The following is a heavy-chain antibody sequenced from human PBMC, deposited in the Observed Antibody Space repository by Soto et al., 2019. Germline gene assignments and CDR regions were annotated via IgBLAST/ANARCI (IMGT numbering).Heavy chain of an antibody. CDR1: GFSLSTSGVG. V-gene: IGHV2-5*02. Sequence: QITLKESGPPLVKPTQTLTLTCTFSGFSLSTSGVGVGWIRQPPGKALEWLALIYWDDDKLYRPSLKSRLTITKDTSKNQVVLTMTNMDLVDTATYYCAHRLGAPGYFDYWGQGTLVTVSS. CDR2: IYWDDDK. CDR3: AHRLGAPGYFDY. J-gene: IGHJ4*02. D-gene: IGHD3-16*01.